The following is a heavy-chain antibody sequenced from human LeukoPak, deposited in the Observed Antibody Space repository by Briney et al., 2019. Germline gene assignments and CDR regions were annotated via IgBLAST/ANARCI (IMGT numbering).Heavy chain of an antibody. Sequence: PGGSLRLSCAASGFTFSSYGMHWVRQAPGKGLEWVSSISHNGGSTLYADSMKGRFTISRDNSKNTLYLQMNSLRAEDTAIYYCARDERLLSFLKWGQGTLVTVSS. CDR2: ISHNGGST. V-gene: IGHV3-23*01. J-gene: IGHJ4*02. D-gene: IGHD3-3*01. CDR3: ARDERLLSFLK. CDR1: GFTFSSYG.